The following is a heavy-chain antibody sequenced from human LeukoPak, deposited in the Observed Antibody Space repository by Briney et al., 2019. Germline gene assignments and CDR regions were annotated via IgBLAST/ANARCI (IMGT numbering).Heavy chain of an antibody. CDR1: GFDFSNYY. Sequence: PGGSLRLSCEASGFDFSNYYMSWVRQAPGRGVESRANIKYDGSDNYYVDSVKGRFTISRDNAKNSLYLQMSSLRAEDTAVYCTRDEGATVATYRFDFWGQGTLVSVSS. CDR3: TRDEGATVATYRFDF. D-gene: IGHD4-23*01. J-gene: IGHJ4*02. V-gene: IGHV3-7*01. CDR2: IKYDGSDN.